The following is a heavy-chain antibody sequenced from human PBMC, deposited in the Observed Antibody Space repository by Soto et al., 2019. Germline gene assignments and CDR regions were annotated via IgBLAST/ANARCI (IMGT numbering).Heavy chain of an antibody. CDR1: GGTFSSYA. Sequence: QVQLVQSGAEVKKPGSSVKVSCKASGGTFSSYAITWVRQAPGQGLEWMGGIIPMFGTANYAQKFQGRVTNTADESTSXXYMELSRLRSEDTAVYYCARDRGTTSGYCPCGVDPWGQGTLVTVSS. J-gene: IGHJ5*02. V-gene: IGHV1-69*12. D-gene: IGHD3-22*01. CDR3: ARDRGTTSGYCPCGVDP. CDR2: IIPMFGTA.